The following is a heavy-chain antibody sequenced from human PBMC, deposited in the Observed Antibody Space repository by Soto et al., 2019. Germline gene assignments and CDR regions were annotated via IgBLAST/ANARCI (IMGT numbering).Heavy chain of an antibody. CDR1: GFTFSSYA. J-gene: IGHJ4*02. D-gene: IGHD3-22*01. CDR3: AKGSSGSRPYYFDY. CDR2: ISGSGGST. V-gene: IGHV3-23*01. Sequence: RLSCAASGFTFSSYAMSWVRQAPGKGLEWVSAISGSGGSTYYADSVKGRFTISRDNSKNTLDLQMNSLRADDTAVYYCAKGSSGSRPYYFDYWGQGTLVTVSS.